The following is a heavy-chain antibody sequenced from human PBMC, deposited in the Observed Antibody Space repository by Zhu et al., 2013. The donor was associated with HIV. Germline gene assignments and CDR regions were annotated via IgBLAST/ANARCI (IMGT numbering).Heavy chain of an antibody. D-gene: IGHD6-13*01. J-gene: IGHJ3*02. V-gene: IGHV1-2*02. CDR1: GDTFSPNY. CDR2: IDPYSGAT. Sequence: QVQLVQSGADVRKPGASVQVSCKIFGDTFSPNYLHWVRQAPGQGLEWMGWIDPYSGATRYGQKFQGRVTMTRDRSINTVFMELTGLTSGDTAVYYCARDNSNWSFDIWGQGTVVTVSS. CDR3: ARDNSNWSFDI.